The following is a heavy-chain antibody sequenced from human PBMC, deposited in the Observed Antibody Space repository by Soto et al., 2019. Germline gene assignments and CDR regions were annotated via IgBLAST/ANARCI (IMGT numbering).Heavy chain of an antibody. CDR1: GYTFTSYG. J-gene: IGHJ4*02. CDR2: ISAYNGNT. Sequence: QVQLVQSGVEVEKPGASVKVSCKASGYTFTSYGVIWVRQAPGQGLGGMGWISAYNGNTNYAQKFQGRVTTTTDTSARTAYMELRSLRPDDAAVSYCARDVPTVTTGGADYWGQGTLVTVSS. V-gene: IGHV1-18*01. CDR3: ARDVPTVTTGGADY. D-gene: IGHD4-17*01.